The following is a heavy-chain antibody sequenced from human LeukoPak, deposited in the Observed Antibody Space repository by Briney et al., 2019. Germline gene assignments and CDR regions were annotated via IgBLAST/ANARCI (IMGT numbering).Heavy chain of an antibody. Sequence: GGSLRLSCAASGFTVSSNYMSWVRQAPGKGLEWVSAISGSGGSTYYADSVKGRFTISRDNSKNTLYLQMNSLKAEDTAVYYCAKDQSRYYGSGSYYSYWGQGTLVTVSS. D-gene: IGHD3-10*01. CDR2: ISGSGGST. CDR1: GFTVSSNY. V-gene: IGHV3-23*01. CDR3: AKDQSRYYGSGSYYSY. J-gene: IGHJ4*02.